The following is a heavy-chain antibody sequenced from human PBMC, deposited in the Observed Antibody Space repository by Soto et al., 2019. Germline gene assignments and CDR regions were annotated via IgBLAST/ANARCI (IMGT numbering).Heavy chain of an antibody. V-gene: IGHV5-51*01. Sequence: GESLKISCKGSGYSFTSYWIGWVRQMPGKGLEWMGIIYPGDSDTRYSPSFQGQVTISADKSISTAYLQWSSLKASDTAMYYCARVGRGYCSSTSCRYYYYYGMDVWGQGTTVT. CDR1: GYSFTSYW. J-gene: IGHJ6*02. D-gene: IGHD2-2*01. CDR2: IYPGDSDT. CDR3: ARVGRGYCSSTSCRYYYYYGMDV.